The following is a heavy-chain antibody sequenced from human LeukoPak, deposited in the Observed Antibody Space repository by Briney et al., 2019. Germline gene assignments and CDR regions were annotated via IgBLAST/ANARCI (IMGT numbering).Heavy chain of an antibody. D-gene: IGHD3-10*01. CDR3: ARQGARGEYFQH. V-gene: IGHV4-59*08. Sequence: PSETLSLTCTVSGGSISSYYWSWIRQPPGKGLEWIGYIYYSGGTNYNPSLKSRVTISVDTSKNQFSLKLSSVTAADTAVYYCARQGARGEYFQHWGQGTLVTVSS. CDR1: GGSISSYY. CDR2: IYYSGGT. J-gene: IGHJ1*01.